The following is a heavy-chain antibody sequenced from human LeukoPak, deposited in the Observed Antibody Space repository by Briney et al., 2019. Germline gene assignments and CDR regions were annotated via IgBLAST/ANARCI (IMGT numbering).Heavy chain of an antibody. CDR1: GFTFSTHW. Sequence: PGGSLRLSCAASGFTFSTHWMQWVRQAPGKGLAWVSRIKSDGTSTGYADSVKGRFTISRDNAKNTLYLQMNSLRDEDTAVYYCAGGYDSRYWGRGTLVTVSS. CDR2: IKSDGTST. J-gene: IGHJ1*01. V-gene: IGHV3-74*01. D-gene: IGHD3-22*01. CDR3: AGGYDSRY.